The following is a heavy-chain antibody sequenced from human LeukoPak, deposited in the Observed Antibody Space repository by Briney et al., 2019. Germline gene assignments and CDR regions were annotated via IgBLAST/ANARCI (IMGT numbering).Heavy chain of an antibody. Sequence: GASVKVSCKASGYTFTSYYLHWVRQAPGQGLEWMGIINPSGGSTSYAQKFQGRVTMTRDTSTSTVYMELSSLRSEDTAVYYCARAPVAYYYYYGMDVWGQGTTVTVSS. CDR3: ARAPVAYYYYYGMDV. CDR1: GYTFTSYY. D-gene: IGHD2-15*01. J-gene: IGHJ6*02. V-gene: IGHV1-46*01. CDR2: INPSGGST.